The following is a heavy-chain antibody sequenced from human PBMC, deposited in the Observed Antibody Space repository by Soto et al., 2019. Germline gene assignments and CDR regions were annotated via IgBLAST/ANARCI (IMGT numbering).Heavy chain of an antibody. Sequence: PSDTLSLTCTVSGDSISSSSYYWGWIRQPPGKGLEWIGSIYYSGSTYYNPSLKSRVTISLDTSQNQFSLKLNSVTAADTAVYYCARTDLMATIRAWGQGTLVTVSS. CDR2: IYYSGST. CDR3: ARTDLMATIRA. D-gene: IGHD5-12*01. V-gene: IGHV4-39*01. J-gene: IGHJ5*02. CDR1: GDSISSSSYY.